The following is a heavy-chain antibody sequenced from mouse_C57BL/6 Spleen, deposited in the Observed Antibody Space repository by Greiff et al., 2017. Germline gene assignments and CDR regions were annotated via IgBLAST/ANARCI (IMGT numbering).Heavy chain of an antibody. CDR2: IYPGDGDT. Sequence: QVQLQQSGPELVKPGASVKISCKASGYAFSSSWLNWVKQRPGKGLEWIGRIYPGDGDTNYNGKFKGKATLTADTSSSTAYMQLSSLTSEDSAVYFCAGVPGVYYFDYWGQGTTLTVSS. CDR3: AGVPGVYYFDY. V-gene: IGHV1-82*01. J-gene: IGHJ2*01. D-gene: IGHD2-14*01. CDR1: GYAFSSSW.